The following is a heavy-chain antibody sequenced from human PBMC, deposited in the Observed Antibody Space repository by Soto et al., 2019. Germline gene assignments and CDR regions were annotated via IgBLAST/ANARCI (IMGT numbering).Heavy chain of an antibody. J-gene: IGHJ4*02. CDR1: GFPFSAYN. CDR3: SRSPEVGVRGAY. V-gene: IGHV3-21*01. D-gene: IGHD3-16*01. CDR2: ITVGSSHI. Sequence: LRLSCTGSGFPFSAYNINWVRQAPGKGLEWVSSITVGSSHIYQPNSMKGRFTISRDDAKNSVYLQIDSLRDEDTALYYCSRSPEVGVRGAYWGQGTLVTVS.